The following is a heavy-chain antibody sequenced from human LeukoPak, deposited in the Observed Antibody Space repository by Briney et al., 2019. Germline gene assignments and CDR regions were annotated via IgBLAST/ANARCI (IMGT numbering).Heavy chain of an antibody. D-gene: IGHD5-18*01. V-gene: IGHV3-7*03. J-gene: IGHJ3*02. CDR3: ARGGVQLWLDHDAFDI. CDR1: GFTFSSYW. CDR2: IKQDGSEK. Sequence: GGSLRLSCAASGFTFSSYWMSWVRQAPGKGLEWVANIKQDGSEKYYVDSVKGRFTISRDNAKNSLYLQMNSLRAEDTAVYYCARGGVQLWLDHDAFDIWGQGTMVTVSS.